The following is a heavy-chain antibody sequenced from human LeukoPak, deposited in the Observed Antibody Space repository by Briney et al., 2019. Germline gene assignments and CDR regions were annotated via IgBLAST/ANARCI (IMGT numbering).Heavy chain of an antibody. V-gene: IGHV4-59*01. CDR1: GGSIRNYY. CDR2: IYYSGST. J-gene: IGHJ2*01. CDR3: ARVYYSSSYDYWYFDL. Sequence: SETLSLTCTVSGGSIRNYYRSWMRQPPGQGLESIGYIYYSGSTNYNPSLKSRVTISVDTSKNQFSLKLSSVTAADTAVYYCARVYYSSSYDYWYFDLWGRGTLVTVSS. D-gene: IGHD6-13*01.